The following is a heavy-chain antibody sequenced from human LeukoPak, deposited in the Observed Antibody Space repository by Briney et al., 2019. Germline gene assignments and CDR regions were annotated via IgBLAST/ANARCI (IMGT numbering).Heavy chain of an antibody. CDR2: ISSSSSYI. Sequence: NPGGSLRLSCAVSGFTFSSYSMNWVRQAPGKGLEWVSSISSSSSYIYYADSVKGRFTISRDNAKNSLYLQMNSLRAEDTAVYYCAKDLRGYDFYWGQGTLVTVSS. CDR1: GFTFSSYS. V-gene: IGHV3-21*01. D-gene: IGHD5-12*01. CDR3: AKDLRGYDFY. J-gene: IGHJ4*02.